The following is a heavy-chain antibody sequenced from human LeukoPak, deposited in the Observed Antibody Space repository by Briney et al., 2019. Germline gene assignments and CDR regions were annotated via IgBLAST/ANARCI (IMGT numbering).Heavy chain of an antibody. CDR1: GFTFSSYW. CDR3: ATYYDSSGKNYYYYMDV. Sequence: GGSLRLSCAASGFTFSSYWMHWVRQAPGKGLVWVSRINSDGSSTSYADSVKGRFTISRDNAKNSLYLQMNSLRAEDTALYYCATYYDSSGKNYYYYMDVWGKGTTVTVSS. V-gene: IGHV3-74*01. CDR2: INSDGSST. J-gene: IGHJ6*03. D-gene: IGHD3-22*01.